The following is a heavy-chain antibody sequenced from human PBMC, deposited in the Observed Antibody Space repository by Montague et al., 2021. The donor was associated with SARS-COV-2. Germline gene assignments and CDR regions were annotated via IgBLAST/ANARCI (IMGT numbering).Heavy chain of an antibody. V-gene: IGHV4-39*07. CDR1: GGSISSSSYY. Sequence: SETLSLTCTVSGGSISSSSYYWGWIRQSPGKGLEWIGSIYYSGRTYYNPSLKSRVTISVDTSKNQFSLKLSSVTAADTAVYYCARDPSVVTNDPDGLDVWGQGTRVTVSS. CDR3: ARDPSVVTNDPDGLDV. CDR2: IYYSGRT. D-gene: IGHD3-22*01. J-gene: IGHJ6*02.